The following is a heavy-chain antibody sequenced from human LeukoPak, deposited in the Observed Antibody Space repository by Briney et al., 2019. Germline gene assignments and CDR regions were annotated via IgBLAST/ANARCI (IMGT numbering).Heavy chain of an antibody. CDR3: VNDVSGSYTFDY. V-gene: IGHV3-64D*09. CDR2: INDNGRAT. J-gene: IGHJ4*02. Sequence: GGSLRLSCSASGFTFSSSAMHWVRQAPGEGLEYVLGINDNGRATHYGDSLKGRFTISRDNSKNTLYLQMSTLTTEDTAIYYCVNDVSGSYTFDYWGQGTLVTVSS. CDR1: GFTFSSSA. D-gene: IGHD1-26*01.